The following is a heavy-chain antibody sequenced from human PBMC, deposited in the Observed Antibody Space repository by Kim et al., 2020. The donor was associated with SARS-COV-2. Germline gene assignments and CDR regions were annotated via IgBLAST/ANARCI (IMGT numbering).Heavy chain of an antibody. V-gene: IGHV4-31*03. J-gene: IGHJ4*02. CDR2: IYYSGST. D-gene: IGHD2-15*01. Sequence: SETLSLTCTVSGGSISSGGYYWSWIRQHPGKGLEWIGYIYYSGSTYYNPSLKSRVTISVDTSKNQFSLKLSSVTAADTAVYYCASSHGGYCSGGSCFRTFDYWGQGTLVTVSS. CDR3: ASSHGGYCSGGSCFRTFDY. CDR1: GGSISSGGYY.